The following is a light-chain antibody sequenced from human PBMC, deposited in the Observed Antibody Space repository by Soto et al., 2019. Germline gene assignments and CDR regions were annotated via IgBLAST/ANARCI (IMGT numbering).Light chain of an antibody. CDR1: QSINDW. V-gene: IGKV1-5*01. Sequence: DIQMTQSPSTLSASVGDTVTITCRASQSINDWLAWYQQKPGKAPKLLIYDASILQSGVPSRFSGSGYGTEFTLTISSLRPDGFGTYYGQQDDNCFGPGTTVDIK. J-gene: IGKJ3*01. CDR3: QQDDNC. CDR2: DAS.